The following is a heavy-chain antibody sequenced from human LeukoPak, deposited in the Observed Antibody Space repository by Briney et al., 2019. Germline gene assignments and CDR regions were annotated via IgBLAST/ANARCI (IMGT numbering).Heavy chain of an antibody. CDR2: MNPNSGNT. Sequence: ASVKVSCKASGYTFTSYDINWVRQATGQGLEWMGWMNPNSGNTGYAQKFQGRVTITRNTSISTAYMELSSLRSEDTAVYYCARASQWELPPHFDYWGQGTLVTVSS. D-gene: IGHD1-26*01. V-gene: IGHV1-8*03. CDR3: ARASQWELPPHFDY. CDR1: GYTFTSYD. J-gene: IGHJ4*02.